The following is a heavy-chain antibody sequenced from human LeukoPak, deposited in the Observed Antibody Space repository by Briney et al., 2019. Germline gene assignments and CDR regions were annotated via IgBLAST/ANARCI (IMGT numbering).Heavy chain of an antibody. J-gene: IGHJ4*02. V-gene: IGHV1-69*13. D-gene: IGHD5-24*01. CDR2: IIPIFGTA. CDR3: ARDRRDGYFCY. CDR1: GGTFSSYA. Sequence: ASVTVSFTASGGTFSSYAISWVRQAPGQGLEWVGGIIPIFGTANYAQKFQGRVTITAGESTSTAYMELSSLRSEDTAVYYCARDRRDGYFCYWGQGTLVTVSS.